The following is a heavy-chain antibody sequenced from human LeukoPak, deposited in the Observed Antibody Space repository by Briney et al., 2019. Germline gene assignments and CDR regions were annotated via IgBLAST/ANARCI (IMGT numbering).Heavy chain of an antibody. CDR3: ARHWSHSVAQFGRSYWFDP. V-gene: IGHV4-4*07. CDR1: GGSISGYY. J-gene: IGHJ5*02. Sequence: SETLSLTCIVSGGSISGYYWSWIRQPAGKGLEWIGHMDTSGHTNYNSSLMSRVTMSVDTSKNQFSLRLTSVTAADTAAYNCARHWSHSVAQFGRSYWFDPWGQGTLVTVSS. D-gene: IGHD2-15*01. CDR2: MDTSGHT.